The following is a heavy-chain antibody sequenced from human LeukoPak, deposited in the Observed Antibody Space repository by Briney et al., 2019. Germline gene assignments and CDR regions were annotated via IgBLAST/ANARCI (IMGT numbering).Heavy chain of an antibody. V-gene: IGHV3-30*18. CDR3: AKWESYGSGTANIDY. D-gene: IGHD3-10*01. CDR2: ISYDGSNK. CDR1: GFTFSSYG. Sequence: GGSLRLSCAASGFTFSSYGMHWVRQAPGKGLEWVAGISYDGSNKYYADSVKGRFTISRDNAKNTLYLQMNSLRAEDTAVYYCAKWESYGSGTANIDYWGQGPLVTVSS. J-gene: IGHJ4*02.